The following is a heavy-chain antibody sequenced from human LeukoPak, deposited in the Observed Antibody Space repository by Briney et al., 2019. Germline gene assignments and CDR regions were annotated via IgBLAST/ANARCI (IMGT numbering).Heavy chain of an antibody. J-gene: IGHJ6*04. CDR2: INHSGST. V-gene: IGHV4-34*01. D-gene: IGHD3-10*01. CDR1: GGSLSGYY. Sequence: SETLSLTCAVYGGSLSGYYWSWIRQPPGKGLEWIGEINHSGSTNYNPSLKSRVTISVDTSKNQFSLKLSSVTAADTAVYYCARGWEVRGVLMDVWGKGTTVTVSS. CDR3: ARGWEVRGVLMDV.